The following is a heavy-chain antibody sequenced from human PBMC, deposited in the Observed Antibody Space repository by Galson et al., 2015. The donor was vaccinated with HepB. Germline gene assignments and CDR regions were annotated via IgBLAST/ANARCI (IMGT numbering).Heavy chain of an antibody. Sequence: CKASGGTFSSYAISWVRQAPGQGLEWMGGIIPIFGTANYAQKFQGRVTITADESTSTAYMELSSLRSEDTAVYYCARASSGHEYAFDIWGQGTMVTVSS. J-gene: IGHJ3*02. D-gene: IGHD6-19*01. CDR1: GGTFSSYA. CDR2: IIPIFGTA. V-gene: IGHV1-69*01. CDR3: ARASSGHEYAFDI.